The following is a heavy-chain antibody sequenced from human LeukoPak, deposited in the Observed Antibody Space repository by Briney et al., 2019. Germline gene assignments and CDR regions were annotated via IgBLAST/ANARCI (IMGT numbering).Heavy chain of an antibody. CDR3: ARWGDGYNYPAFDY. V-gene: IGHV4-34*01. J-gene: IGHJ4*02. Sequence: SETLSLTCAVYGGSFSGYYWSWIRQPPGKGLEWIGEINHSGSTNYNPSLKSRVTISVDTSKNQFSLKLSSVTAADTAVYYCARWGDGYNYPAFDYWGQGTLDTVSS. D-gene: IGHD5-24*01. CDR1: GGSFSGYY. CDR2: INHSGST.